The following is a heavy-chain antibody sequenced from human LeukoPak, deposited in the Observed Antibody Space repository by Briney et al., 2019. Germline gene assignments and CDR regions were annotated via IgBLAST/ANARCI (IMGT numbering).Heavy chain of an antibody. D-gene: IGHD3-22*01. J-gene: IGHJ4*02. CDR3: AKHYDSSAYYDNY. Sequence: GGSLRLSCAASGFTFSSNAMSWVRQAPGKGLEWVSSISDTGGSTYYADSVKGRFTISRDNSKNTLYLQMNSLRAEDTALYYCAKHYDSSAYYDNYWGQGTLVTVSS. V-gene: IGHV3-23*01. CDR2: ISDTGGST. CDR1: GFTFSSNA.